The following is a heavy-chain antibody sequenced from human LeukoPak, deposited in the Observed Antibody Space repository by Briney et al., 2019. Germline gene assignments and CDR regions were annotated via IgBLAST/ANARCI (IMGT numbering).Heavy chain of an antibody. D-gene: IGHD1-26*01. Sequence: PGGSLRLSCAASGSTFSSYSMNWVRQAPGKGLEWVSSISSSSSYIYYADSVKGRFTISRDNAKNSLYLQMNSLRAEDTAVYFCARDPGSGLVGATHFDYWGQGTLVTVSS. CDR1: GSTFSSYS. CDR2: ISSSSSYI. V-gene: IGHV3-21*01. CDR3: ARDPGSGLVGATHFDY. J-gene: IGHJ4*02.